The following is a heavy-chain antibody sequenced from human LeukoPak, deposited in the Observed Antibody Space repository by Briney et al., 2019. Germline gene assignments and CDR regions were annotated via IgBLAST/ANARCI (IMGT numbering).Heavy chain of an antibody. CDR3: ARASGYCSSTSCYGY. J-gene: IGHJ4*02. V-gene: IGHV1-2*02. D-gene: IGHD2-2*01. CDR1: GYTFTGYY. Sequence: ASVKVSCKASGYTFTGYYMHWVRQAPGQGLEWMGWINPNSGGTNYAQKFQGRVTMTRDTSISTAYMELSRLRSDDTAVYYCARASGYCSSTSCYGYWGQGTLVTVSS. CDR2: INPNSGGT.